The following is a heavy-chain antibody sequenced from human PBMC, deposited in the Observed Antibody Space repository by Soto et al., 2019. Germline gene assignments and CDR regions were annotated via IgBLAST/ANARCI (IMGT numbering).Heavy chain of an antibody. CDR3: AGHLHYYGSGANDDY. CDR1: GYSFTSYW. J-gene: IGHJ4*02. V-gene: IGHV5-10-1*01. D-gene: IGHD3-10*01. CDR2: IDPSDSYT. Sequence: EVQLVQSGAEVKKPGESLRISCKGSGYSFTSYWISWVRQMPGKGLEWMGRIDPSDSYTNYSPSFQGHVTISADKSISTAYLQWSSLKASDTAMYYCAGHLHYYGSGANDDYWGQGTLVTVSS.